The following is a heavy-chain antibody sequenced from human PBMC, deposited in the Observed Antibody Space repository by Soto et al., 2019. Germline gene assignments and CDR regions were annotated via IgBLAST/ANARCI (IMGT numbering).Heavy chain of an antibody. CDR3: AGDSSSWYPIERNWFDP. Sequence: GGSLRLSCAASGFTFSSYAMHWVRQAPGKGLEWVAVISYDGSNKYYADSVKGRFTISRDNSKNTLYLQMNSLRAEDTAVYYCAGDSSSWYPIERNWFDPWGQGTLVTVSS. J-gene: IGHJ5*02. CDR2: ISYDGSNK. D-gene: IGHD6-13*01. V-gene: IGHV3-30-3*01. CDR1: GFTFSSYA.